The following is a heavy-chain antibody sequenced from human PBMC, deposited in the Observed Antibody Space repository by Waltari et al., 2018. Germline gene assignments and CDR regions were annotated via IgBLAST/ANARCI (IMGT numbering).Heavy chain of an antibody. J-gene: IGHJ5*02. CDR3: ARSPYCGGDCQSGWFDP. CDR2: IKQDGSEK. CDR1: GFTFSSYW. D-gene: IGHD2-21*01. Sequence: EVQLVESGGGLVQPGGSLRLSCAASGFTFSSYWMSWFRQAPGKGLEWVANIKQDGSEKYYVDSVKGRFTISRDNAKNSLYLQMNSLRAEDTAVYYCARSPYCGGDCQSGWFDPWGQGTLVTVSS. V-gene: IGHV3-7*01.